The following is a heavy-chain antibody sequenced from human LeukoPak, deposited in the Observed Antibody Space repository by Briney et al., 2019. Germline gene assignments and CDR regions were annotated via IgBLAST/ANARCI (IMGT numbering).Heavy chain of an antibody. CDR1: GGSISSAC. CDR3: ARITRDGRTGNFDY. D-gene: IGHD5-24*01. Sequence: SETLSLTCTVSGGSISSACWSWSRQPPGKGLEWIGSICHSGSTYYNPSLRGRVSISRDTPKNQFSLKLSSVTAADTAVYYCARITRDGRTGNFDYWGQGTLVTVSS. J-gene: IGHJ4*02. CDR2: ICHSGST. V-gene: IGHV4-4*08.